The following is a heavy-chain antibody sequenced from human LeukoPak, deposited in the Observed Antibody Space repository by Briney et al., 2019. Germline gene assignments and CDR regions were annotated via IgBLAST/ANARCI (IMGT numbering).Heavy chain of an antibody. J-gene: IGHJ4*02. CDR1: GFTFSSYG. D-gene: IGHD1-7*01. CDR3: VSSITGTPTLDY. CDR2: IRYDGSNK. V-gene: IGHV3-30*02. Sequence: GGSLRLSCAASGFTFSSYGMHWVRQAPGKGLEWVAFIRYDGSNKYYADSVKGRFTISRDNSKNTLYLQMNSLRAEDTAVYYCVSSITGTPTLDYWGQGTLVTVSS.